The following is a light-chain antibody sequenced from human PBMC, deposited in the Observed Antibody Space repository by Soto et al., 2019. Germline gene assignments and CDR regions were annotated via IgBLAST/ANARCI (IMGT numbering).Light chain of an antibody. V-gene: IGLV1-40*01. Sequence: QAVVTQPPSVSGAPGQRVTIFCTGSSSNIGAGYGVHWYHQLPGTAPKLLIYDNTNRASGVPDRFSGSKSGTSASLAITGLQAEDEADYYCQSYDSSLSGSVVFGGGTQLTVL. CDR2: DNT. J-gene: IGLJ2*01. CDR3: QSYDSSLSGSVV. CDR1: SSNIGAGYG.